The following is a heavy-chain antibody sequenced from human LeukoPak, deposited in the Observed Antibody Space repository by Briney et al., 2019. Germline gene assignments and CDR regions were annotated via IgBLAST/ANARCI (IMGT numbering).Heavy chain of an antibody. Sequence: PGGSLRLSCAASGYTFSSYSMNWVRQAPGKGLEWVSSISSSSSYIYYADSVKGRFTISRDNAKNSLYLQMNSLRAEDTAVYYCARDPHIVVVPAAIRGDYWGQGTLVTVSS. CDR2: ISSSSSYI. CDR3: ARDPHIVVVPAAIRGDY. D-gene: IGHD2-2*01. V-gene: IGHV3-21*01. J-gene: IGHJ4*02. CDR1: GYTFSSYS.